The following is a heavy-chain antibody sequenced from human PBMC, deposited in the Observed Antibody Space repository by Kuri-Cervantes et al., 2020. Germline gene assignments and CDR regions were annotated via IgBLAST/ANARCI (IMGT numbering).Heavy chain of an antibody. J-gene: IGHJ6*02. Sequence: GESLKISCAASGFTFSSYSMNWVRQAPGKGLEWVANIKHDGSEKHYVDSVKGRFTISRDNAKNLLYLQMDSLRVEDTAVYYCAKGITMVRGAPQPPWDGMDVWGQGTTVTVSS. CDR2: IKHDGSEK. CDR3: AKGITMVRGAPQPPWDGMDV. D-gene: IGHD3-10*01. CDR1: GFTFSSYS. V-gene: IGHV3-7*01.